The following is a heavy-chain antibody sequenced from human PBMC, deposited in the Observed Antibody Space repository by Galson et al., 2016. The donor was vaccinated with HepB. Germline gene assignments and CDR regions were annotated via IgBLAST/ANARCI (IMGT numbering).Heavy chain of an antibody. CDR2: IYSGGNT. CDR3: ARNPGASSWG. D-gene: IGHD2-2*01. CDR1: GFTVGNNY. Sequence: SLRLSCAASGFTVGNNYMSWVRQAPGKGLEWVSLIYSGGNTLYADSVKGRFSISIDNSKNTLYLQMNSLSAEDTAVYYCARNPGASSWGWGQGTLVTVAS. J-gene: IGHJ4*02. V-gene: IGHV3-66*01.